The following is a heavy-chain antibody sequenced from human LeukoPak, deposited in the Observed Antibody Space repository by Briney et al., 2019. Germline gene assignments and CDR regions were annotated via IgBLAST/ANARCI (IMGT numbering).Heavy chain of an antibody. J-gene: IGHJ4*02. Sequence: GGSLRLSCAASGFTFSDYYMSWIRQAPGNGLEWVSYISSSGSTIYYADSVKGRFTISRDNAKNSLYLQMNSLRAEDTAVYYCARDLRLVGATEGETWGQGTLVTVSS. CDR1: GFTFSDYY. V-gene: IGHV3-11*04. CDR3: ARDLRLVGATEGET. D-gene: IGHD1-26*01. CDR2: ISSSGSTI.